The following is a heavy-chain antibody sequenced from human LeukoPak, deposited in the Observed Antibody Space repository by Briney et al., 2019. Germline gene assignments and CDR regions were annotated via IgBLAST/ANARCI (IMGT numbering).Heavy chain of an antibody. CDR2: IYSGGST. CDR1: GFTVSSNY. D-gene: IGHD3-10*01. J-gene: IGHJ6*02. Sequence: GGSLRLSCAASGFTVSSNYMSWVRQAPGKGLEWVSVIYSGGSTYYADSVKGRFTISRDNSKNTLYLQMNSLRAEDTAVYYCARDKRITMVRGVTYYGMDVWSQGTTVTVSS. V-gene: IGHV3-66*01. CDR3: ARDKRITMVRGVTYYGMDV.